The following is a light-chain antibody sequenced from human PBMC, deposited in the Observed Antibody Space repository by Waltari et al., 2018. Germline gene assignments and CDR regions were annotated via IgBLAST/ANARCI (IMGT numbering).Light chain of an antibody. CDR3: SSYAGSNNLV. CDR2: EVT. V-gene: IGLV2-8*01. CDR1: RSDVGGYNY. Sequence: QSALTQPPSASGSPGQSVAISCTGARSDVGGYNYVSWYQQPPAKAPQLLIYEVTKRPSGVPVRVSGSKSGNTASLTVSGLQAEDEADYYCSSYAGSNNLVFGGGTKLTVL. J-gene: IGLJ2*01.